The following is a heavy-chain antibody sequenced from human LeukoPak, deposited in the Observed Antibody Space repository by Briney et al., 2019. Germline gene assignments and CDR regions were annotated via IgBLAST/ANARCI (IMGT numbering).Heavy chain of an antibody. CDR2: IYHSGST. CDR3: ARDNDMEHFDY. D-gene: IGHD1-26*01. V-gene: IGHV4-38-2*02. Sequence: SETLSLTCAVSGYSISSGYYRGWIRQPPGKGLEWIGSIYHSGSTYYNPSLKSRVTISVDTSKNQFSLKRSSVTAADTAVYYCARDNDMEHFDYWGQGTLVTVSS. CDR1: GYSISSGYY. J-gene: IGHJ4*02.